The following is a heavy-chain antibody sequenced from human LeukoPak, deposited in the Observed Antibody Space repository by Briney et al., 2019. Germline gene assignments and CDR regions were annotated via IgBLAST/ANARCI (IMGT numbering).Heavy chain of an antibody. V-gene: IGHV3-7*05. CDR3: AGRNCFDP. CDR1: GVSFSGHW. D-gene: IGHD2-15*01. Sequence: GGSLRLSCSGSGVSFSGHWMHWVRQAPGKGLDCVATIKYDGSEKYYVDSVKGRFTISRDDAKNYLYLQMNSLRAEDTAVYYCAGRNCFDPWSQGTLVIVSS. CDR2: IKYDGSEK. J-gene: IGHJ5*02.